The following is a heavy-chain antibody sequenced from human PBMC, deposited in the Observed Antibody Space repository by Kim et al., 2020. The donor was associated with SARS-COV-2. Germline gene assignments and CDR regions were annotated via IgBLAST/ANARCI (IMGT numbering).Heavy chain of an antibody. CDR3: AKEMRTGWYNFDY. D-gene: IGHD6-19*01. CDR1: GFTFTTYA. V-gene: IGHV3-64D*06. CDR2: ISSNGDNT. Sequence: GGSLRLSCSASGFTFTTYAMHWVRQAPGKGLQYVSGISSNGDNTYYADSVKGRFTISRDNSKNMLYLQMSSLGLEDTAMYYCAKEMRTGWYNFDYWGQGTLLSVSS. J-gene: IGHJ4*02.